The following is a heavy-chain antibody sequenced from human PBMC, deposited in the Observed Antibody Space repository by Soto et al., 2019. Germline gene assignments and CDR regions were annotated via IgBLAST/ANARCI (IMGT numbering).Heavy chain of an antibody. CDR3: ARSGSRAGAFDI. CDR1: GGSISSGGYY. V-gene: IGHV4-31*03. D-gene: IGHD6-6*01. Sequence: SETLSLTCTVSGGSISSGGYYWSWIRQHPGKGLEWIGYIYYSGSTYYNPSLKSRVTISVYTSKNQFSLKLSSVTAAETAVYYCARSGSRAGAFDIWGQGTMVTVSS. J-gene: IGHJ3*02. CDR2: IYYSGST.